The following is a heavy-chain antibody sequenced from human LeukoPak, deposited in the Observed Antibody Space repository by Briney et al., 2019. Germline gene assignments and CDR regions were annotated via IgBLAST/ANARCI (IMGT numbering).Heavy chain of an antibody. J-gene: IGHJ4*02. V-gene: IGHV4-34*01. CDR1: GGSFSGYY. CDR3: AKYFAATGESHLDY. D-gene: IGHD6-13*01. Sequence: SETLSLTCAVYGGSFSGYYWSWIRQPPGKGLEWIGEINHSGSTNYNPSLKSRVTISVDTSKNQFSLKLSSVTAADTAVCYCAKYFAATGESHLDYWGQGTLVTVSS. CDR2: INHSGST.